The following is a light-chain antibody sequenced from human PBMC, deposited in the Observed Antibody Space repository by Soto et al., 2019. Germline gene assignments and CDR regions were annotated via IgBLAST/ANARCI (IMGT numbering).Light chain of an antibody. V-gene: IGKV3-20*01. Sequence: EIVFTQSPGTLSLSPGERATLSCRASQSVSSSNVAWYQQRPGQAPRLLIYGASTRATAVPDRFSGSGSGTDFTLTITSLQSDDFAVYFCQQYSDWPITFGQGTRLEIK. CDR2: GAS. CDR3: QQYSDWPIT. J-gene: IGKJ5*01. CDR1: QSVSSSN.